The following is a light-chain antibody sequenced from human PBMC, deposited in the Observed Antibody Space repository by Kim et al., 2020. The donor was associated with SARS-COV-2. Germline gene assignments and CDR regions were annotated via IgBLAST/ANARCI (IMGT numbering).Light chain of an antibody. CDR2: EDN. Sequence: VSPGHTANIHYSGHKLEDKFPSWYQQRPGQSPLLVIYEDNKRPSGIPERFSGSNSGNTGTLTISGTQAMDEADYYCQAWDSVSGIIFGGGTQLTVL. CDR3: QAWDSVSGII. CDR1: KLEDKF. J-gene: IGLJ2*01. V-gene: IGLV3-1*01.